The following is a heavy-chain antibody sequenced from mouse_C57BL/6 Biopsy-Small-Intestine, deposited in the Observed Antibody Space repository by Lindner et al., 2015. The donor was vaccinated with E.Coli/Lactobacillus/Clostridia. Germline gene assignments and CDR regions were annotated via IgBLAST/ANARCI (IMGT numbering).Heavy chain of an antibody. CDR1: GFTFSDYG. J-gene: IGHJ2*01. CDR3: TRPYYYYFDY. Sequence: VQLQESGGGLVKPGGSLRLSCAASGFTFSDYGMHWARQAPEKGLEWLAYISSGSTTIYYADTVKGRFTISRDNAKNTLFLQMTSLRSEDTAMYYCTRPYYYYFDYWGQGTTLTVSS. CDR2: ISSGSTTI. D-gene: IGHD1-1*01. V-gene: IGHV5-17*01.